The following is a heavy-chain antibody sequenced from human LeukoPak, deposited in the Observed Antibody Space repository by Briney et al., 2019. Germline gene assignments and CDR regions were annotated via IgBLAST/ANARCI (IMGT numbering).Heavy chain of an antibody. CDR2: ISYDGSNK. J-gene: IGHJ5*02. V-gene: IGHV3-30*18. CDR3: AKDKEWLVHNWFDP. D-gene: IGHD6-19*01. Sequence: GGSLRLSCAASGFTFSSYGMHRVRQAPGEGLEWVAVISYDGSNKYYADSVKGRFTISRDNSKNTLYLQMNSQRAEDTAVYYCAKDKEWLVHNWFDPWGQGTLVTVSS. CDR1: GFTFSSYG.